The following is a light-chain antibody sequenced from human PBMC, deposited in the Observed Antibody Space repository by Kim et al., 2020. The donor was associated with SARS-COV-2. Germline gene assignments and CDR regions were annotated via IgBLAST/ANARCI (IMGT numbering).Light chain of an antibody. V-gene: IGLV2-14*01. CDR1: SSDVGGYNY. CDR3: SSYTSSSTNV. J-gene: IGLJ1*01. Sequence: QSVLTQPASVSGSPGQSITISCTGTSSDVGGYNYVSWYQQHPGKAPKLMIYDVSKRPSGVSNRFSGSKSGNTASLTISGLQAEDEADYYCSSYTSSSTNVCGAGTKVTVL. CDR2: DVS.